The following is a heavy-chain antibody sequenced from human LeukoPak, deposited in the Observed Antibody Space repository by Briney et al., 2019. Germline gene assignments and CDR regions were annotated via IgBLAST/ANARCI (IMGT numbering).Heavy chain of an antibody. J-gene: IGHJ4*02. CDR1: GGSISSYY. D-gene: IGHD2-15*01. Sequence: SETLSLTCTVSGGSISSYYWSWIRQPPGKGLEWIGYIYYSGSTNYNPSLKSRVSISVDTSKNQFSLKLSSMTAADTAVYYCARLVSGSLDYWGQGTLVTVSS. CDR3: ARLVSGSLDY. CDR2: IYYSGST. V-gene: IGHV4-59*08.